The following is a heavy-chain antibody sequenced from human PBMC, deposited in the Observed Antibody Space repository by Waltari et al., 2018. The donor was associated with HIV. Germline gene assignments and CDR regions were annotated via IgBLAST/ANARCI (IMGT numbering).Heavy chain of an antibody. Sequence: QVQLVQSGAEVKKPGASVKVSCKASGYTFTSYGISWVRQAPGQGLEWMGWISAYNGNTNYAQNLQGRVTMTTDTSTSTAYMELRSLRSDDTAVYYCARVTYSYDSSGYYYLDYWGQGTLVTVSS. CDR1: GYTFTSYG. D-gene: IGHD3-22*01. V-gene: IGHV1-18*01. CDR3: ARVTYSYDSSGYYYLDY. J-gene: IGHJ4*02. CDR2: ISAYNGNT.